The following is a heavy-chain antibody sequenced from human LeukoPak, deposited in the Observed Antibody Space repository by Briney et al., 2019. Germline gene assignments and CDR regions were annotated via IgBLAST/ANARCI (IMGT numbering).Heavy chain of an antibody. CDR2: IYYSGST. CDR3: VGFQLLHLDY. Sequence: SETLSLTCTVSGGSISSYYWSWIRQPPGKGLEWSGDIYYSGSTNYNPSPKSRVTISLDTSKNQFSLNLSAVTAAATAVCYSVGFQLLHLDYWGQEPLVTLSS. CDR1: GGSISSYY. V-gene: IGHV4-59*01. D-gene: IGHD2-2*01. J-gene: IGHJ4*02.